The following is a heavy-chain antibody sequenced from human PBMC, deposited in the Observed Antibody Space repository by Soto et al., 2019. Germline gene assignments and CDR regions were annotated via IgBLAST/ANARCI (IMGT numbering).Heavy chain of an antibody. V-gene: IGHV4-59*08. J-gene: IGHJ6*01. CDR2: VYDTWST. D-gene: IGHD3-10*01. CDR1: SGPSKSHN. Sequence: QVQVQQSGPGLVKPSETLSLTCTVSSGPSKSHNWGWIRHPPGRGLEWIGYVYDTWSTSYNPSLKSRVTVSADTSTNRISLTLRFVTAADTAVYYCVRQGFGFLHGLVDVWGQGTTVIVSS. CDR3: VRQGFGFLHGLVDV.